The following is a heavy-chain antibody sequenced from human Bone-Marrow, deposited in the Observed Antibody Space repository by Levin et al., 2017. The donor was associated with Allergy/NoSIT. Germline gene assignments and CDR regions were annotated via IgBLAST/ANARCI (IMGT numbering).Heavy chain of an antibody. J-gene: IGHJ4*02. CDR2: IRSKTYGETT. V-gene: IGHV3-49*03. Sequence: GGSLRLSCTAPGFTFGDYAMTWFRQAPGKGLEWVGFIRSKTYGETTEYAASVKGRFTISRDDSKRISYLQMNSLKTEDTALYYCSRDHFRPGDYFDYWGQGTLVTVSS. CDR1: GFTFGDYA. D-gene: IGHD7-27*01. CDR3: SRDHFRPGDYFDY.